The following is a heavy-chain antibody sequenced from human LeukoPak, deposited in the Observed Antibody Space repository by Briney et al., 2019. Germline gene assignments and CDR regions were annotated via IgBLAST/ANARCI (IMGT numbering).Heavy chain of an antibody. D-gene: IGHD6-19*01. CDR3: ARDRPIYSSGWFYYFDY. CDR1: GFTFSNYE. CDR2: ISSSGSTI. Sequence: PGGSLRLSCAASGFTFSNYEMNWVRQAPGKGLEWVSYISSSGSTIYYADSVKGRFTISRDNAKNSLYLQMNSLRAEDTAVYYCARDRPIYSSGWFYYFDYWGQGTLVTVSS. J-gene: IGHJ4*02. V-gene: IGHV3-48*03.